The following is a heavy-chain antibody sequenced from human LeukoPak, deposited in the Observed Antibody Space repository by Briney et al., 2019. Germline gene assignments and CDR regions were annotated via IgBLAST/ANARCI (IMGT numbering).Heavy chain of an antibody. CDR2: ISDSGRRT. CDR3: AAVRGRKEMGDY. Sequence: GGSLTLSCAASGFNFSNYGMSWVRQAPGKGLEWVSNISDSGRRTYYADSVKGRFTISRDNSKNSLYLQMTNLRAEDTALYYCAAVRGRKEMGDYWGQGTLVTVSS. CDR1: GFNFSNYG. V-gene: IGHV3-23*01. J-gene: IGHJ4*02. D-gene: IGHD5-24*01.